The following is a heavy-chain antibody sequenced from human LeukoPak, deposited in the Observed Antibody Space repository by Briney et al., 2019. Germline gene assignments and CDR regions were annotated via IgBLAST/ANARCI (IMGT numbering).Heavy chain of an antibody. J-gene: IGHJ4*02. Sequence: GGSLRLSCAASGLTFSNYVMHWVRKAPGKGLEWVAVISYDGSNKYYADSVKGRFTISRDNSKNMLYLQVNSLRAEDTAVYYCARDFRGYSYGYTFDYWGQGTLVTVSS. CDR2: ISYDGSNK. D-gene: IGHD5-18*01. CDR3: ARDFRGYSYGYTFDY. V-gene: IGHV3-30-3*01. CDR1: GLTFSNYV.